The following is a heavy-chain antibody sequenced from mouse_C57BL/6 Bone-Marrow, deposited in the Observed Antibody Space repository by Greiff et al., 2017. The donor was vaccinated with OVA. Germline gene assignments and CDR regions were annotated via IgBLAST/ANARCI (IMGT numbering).Heavy chain of an antibody. CDR1: GYTFTSYW. J-gene: IGHJ1*03. CDR2: IDPSDSYT. D-gene: IGHD1-1*01. CDR3: ARQYYGSGGDFDV. Sequence: QVQLQQPGAELVMPGASVKLSCKASGYTFTSYWMHWVKQRPGQGLEWIGEIDPSDSYTNYNQKFKGKSTLTVDKSSSTAYMQLSSLTSEDSAVYFCARQYYGSGGDFDVWGTGTTVTVSS. V-gene: IGHV1-69*01.